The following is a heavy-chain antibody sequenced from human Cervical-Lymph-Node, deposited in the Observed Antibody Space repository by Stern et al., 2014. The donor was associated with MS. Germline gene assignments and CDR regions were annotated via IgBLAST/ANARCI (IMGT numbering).Heavy chain of an antibody. J-gene: IGHJ4*02. CDR2: IRGDKGNT. V-gene: IGHV1-18*01. CDR3: ARDLSYSGSYVTPDY. D-gene: IGHD1-26*01. CDR1: GYTFTSYG. Sequence: QVQLVQSGAEVKKPGASVKVSCKASGYTFTSYGISWVRQAPGQGLEWMGWIRGDKGNTNYSQKLEGRVNMTTDTYTSKAYMELRSLRTDDTAVYYCARDLSYSGSYVTPDYWGQGTLVTVSS.